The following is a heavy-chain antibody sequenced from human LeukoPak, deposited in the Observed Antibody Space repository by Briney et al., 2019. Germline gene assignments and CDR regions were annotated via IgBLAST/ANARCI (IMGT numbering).Heavy chain of an antibody. V-gene: IGHV4-34*01. Sequence: SETLSLTCGVYGGSFSGYYWSWIRQSPGKGLEYIGSVYHSQSPYYNPSLESRVTISLDTSKNQFSLTLSSVTAADTAVYYCARRRAVAGYYSTNWYYFDFWGQGTLVTVSS. D-gene: IGHD6-13*01. CDR2: VYHSQSP. J-gene: IGHJ4*02. CDR3: ARRRAVAGYYSTNWYYFDF. CDR1: GGSFSGYY.